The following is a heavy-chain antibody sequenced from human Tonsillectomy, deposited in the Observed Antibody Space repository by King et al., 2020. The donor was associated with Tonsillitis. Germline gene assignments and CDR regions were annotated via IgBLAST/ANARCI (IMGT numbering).Heavy chain of an antibody. Sequence: VQLVESGGGFIKPGGSLRLSCAASGFTFKNAWMCWVRQAPGKGLEWVGRIKSKTDGGTTDYVAPVNGRFTISRDDSRSTLYLQMNSLKTEDTAVYYCAAEWAGSGYFGSWGQGTLVTVSS. V-gene: IGHV3-15*01. CDR3: AAEWAGSGYFGS. CDR2: IKSKTDGGTT. D-gene: IGHD6-19*01. J-gene: IGHJ4*02. CDR1: GFTFKNAW.